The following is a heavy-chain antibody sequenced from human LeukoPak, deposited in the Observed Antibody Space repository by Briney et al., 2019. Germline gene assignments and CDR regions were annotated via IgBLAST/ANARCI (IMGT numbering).Heavy chain of an antibody. CDR2: ISGSGGST. CDR1: GFTFSSYA. V-gene: IGHV3-23*01. J-gene: IGHJ6*03. D-gene: IGHD2-2*01. Sequence: PGGSLRLSCAASGFTFSSYAMSWVRQAPGKGLEWVSAISGSGGSTYYADSVKGRFAISRDNSKNTLYLQMNSLRAEDTAVYYCAKGPKPYKSYDCSSTSCFYYYYYMDVWGKGTTVTVSS. CDR3: AKGPKPYKSYDCSSTSCFYYYYYMDV.